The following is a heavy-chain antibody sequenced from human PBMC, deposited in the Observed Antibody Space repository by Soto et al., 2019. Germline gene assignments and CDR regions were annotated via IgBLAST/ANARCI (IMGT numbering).Heavy chain of an antibody. Sequence: QVQLVESGGGVVQPGRSLRLSCTASGFTFSSYVMDWVRQAPGKGLEWVAIISYDGSNKYYADSVKGRFTISRDNSKNTVDLQMDSLRAEDTAVYYGAVVTRDGMDVCGQGNTVTVSS. V-gene: IGHV3-30-3*01. CDR2: ISYDGSNK. CDR3: AVVTRDGMDV. CDR1: GFTFSSYV. J-gene: IGHJ6*02. D-gene: IGHD2-21*02.